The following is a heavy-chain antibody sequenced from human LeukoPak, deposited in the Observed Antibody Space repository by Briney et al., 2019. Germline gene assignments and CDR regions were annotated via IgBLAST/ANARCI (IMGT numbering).Heavy chain of an antibody. J-gene: IGHJ5*02. CDR1: GGSISSYY. CDR2: MYIIGRS. Sequence: SETLSLTCTVSGGSISSYYWSWIRQPAGKGLEWIGRMYIIGRSNYNPSLRSRVTMSVDTSKNQLSLKLRSVTAADTAVYYCARTMIRGVENWFDPWGQGTLVTVSS. CDR3: ARTMIRGVENWFDP. D-gene: IGHD3-10*01. V-gene: IGHV4-4*07.